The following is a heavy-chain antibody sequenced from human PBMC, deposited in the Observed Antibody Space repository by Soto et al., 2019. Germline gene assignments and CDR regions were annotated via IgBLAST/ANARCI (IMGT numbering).Heavy chain of an antibody. J-gene: IGHJ6*02. CDR2: IYYSGST. CDR3: ARSSRYDFWSGYRYYGMDV. D-gene: IGHD3-3*01. Sequence: SETLSLTCTVSGGAISSGDYYWSWIRQPPGKGLGWIGYIYYSGSTYYNPSLKSRVTISVDTSKNQFSLKLSSVTAADTAVYYCARSSRYDFWSGYRYYGMDVWGQGTTVTVSS. V-gene: IGHV4-30-4*01. CDR1: GGAISSGDYY.